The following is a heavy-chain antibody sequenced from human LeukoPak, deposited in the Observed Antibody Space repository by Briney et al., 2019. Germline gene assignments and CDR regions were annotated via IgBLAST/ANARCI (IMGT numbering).Heavy chain of an antibody. CDR2: TYYRSKWYN. J-gene: IGHJ6*03. V-gene: IGHV6-1*01. Sequence: SQTLSLTCAISGDSVSSNSAAWNWIRQSPSRGLEWLGRTYYRSKWYNDYAVSVKSRITINSDTSKNQFSLQLNSVTPEDTAVYYCTRDQVSYYGSGSYYNYYYMDVWGKGTTVTVSS. CDR1: GDSVSSNSAA. CDR3: TRDQVSYYGSGSYYNYYYMDV. D-gene: IGHD3-10*01.